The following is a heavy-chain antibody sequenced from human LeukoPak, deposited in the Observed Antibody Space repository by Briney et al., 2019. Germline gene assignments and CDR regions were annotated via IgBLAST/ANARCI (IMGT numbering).Heavy chain of an antibody. J-gene: IGHJ6*02. Sequence: GGSVTLSCAASVFTFNSYCMNWVREAPCKGLEWVAAISYDGRNKHYADSVKGRFTISRDNSQNTLYLQMNSLRPDDTAVYYCTKDPMVRGVINGMDVWGQGTTVIVS. CDR2: ISYDGRNK. V-gene: IGHV3-30*18. CDR3: TKDPMVRGVINGMDV. D-gene: IGHD3-10*01. CDR1: VFTFNSYC.